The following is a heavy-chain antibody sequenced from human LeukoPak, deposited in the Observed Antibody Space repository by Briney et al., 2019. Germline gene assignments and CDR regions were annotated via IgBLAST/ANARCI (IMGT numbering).Heavy chain of an antibody. D-gene: IGHD3-22*01. CDR2: INPSGGST. CDR1: GYTFTGYY. CDR3: ARDQFYDSSGYLEYYFDY. Sequence: ASVKVSCKASGYTFTGYYMHWVRQAPGQGLEWMGIINPSGGSTSYAQKFQGRVTMTRDTSTSTVYMELSSLRSEDTAVYYCARDQFYDSSGYLEYYFDYWGQGTLVTVSS. J-gene: IGHJ4*02. V-gene: IGHV1-46*01.